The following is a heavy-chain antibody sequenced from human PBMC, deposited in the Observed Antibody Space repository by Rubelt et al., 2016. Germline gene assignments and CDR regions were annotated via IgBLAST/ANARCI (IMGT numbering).Heavy chain of an antibody. Sequence: YSGSTYYNPSLKSRVTISVDTSKNQFSLKLSSVTAADTAVYYCARVPRGIAAAGVFVWGQGTLVTVSS. CDR3: ARVPRGIAAAGVFV. CDR2: YSGST. D-gene: IGHD6-13*01. V-gene: IGHV4-39*07. J-gene: IGHJ4*02.